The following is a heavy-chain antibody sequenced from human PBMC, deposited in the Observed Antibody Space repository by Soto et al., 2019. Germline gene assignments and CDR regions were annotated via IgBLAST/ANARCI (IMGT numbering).Heavy chain of an antibody. CDR3: ARVRSSGWFDY. Sequence: ASVKVSSKASGYTFTSYYMHWVRQAPGQGLEWMGIINPSGGSTSYAQKFQGRVTMTRDTSTSTVYMELSSLRSEDTAVYYCARVRSSGWFDYWGQGTLVTVSS. V-gene: IGHV1-46*01. CDR2: INPSGGST. J-gene: IGHJ4*02. D-gene: IGHD6-19*01. CDR1: GYTFTSYY.